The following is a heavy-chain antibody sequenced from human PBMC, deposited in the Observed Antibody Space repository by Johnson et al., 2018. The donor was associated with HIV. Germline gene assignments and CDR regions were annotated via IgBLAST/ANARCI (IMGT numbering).Heavy chain of an antibody. V-gene: IGHV3-66*01. CDR1: GFTVSSYY. D-gene: IGHD4-23*01. J-gene: IGHJ3*02. Sequence: VQLVESGGGLVQPGGSLRLSCAASGFTVSSYYMNWVRQAPGKGLEWVSVIYSGGSTNYADSVKDRFTISRDNSKNTLYLQMNSLRAEDTAVYYCTTAYHVVFGGFDIWGQGTMVTVSS. CDR3: TTAYHVVFGGFDI. CDR2: IYSGGST.